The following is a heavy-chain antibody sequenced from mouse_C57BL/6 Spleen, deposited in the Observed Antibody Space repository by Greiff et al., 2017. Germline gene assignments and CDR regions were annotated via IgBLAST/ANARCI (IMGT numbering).Heavy chain of an antibody. CDR2: ICPGNSAT. Sequence: EVQLQQSGTVLARPGASVKISCKTSGYTFTSYGMHWVNQRPGKGLEWVGDICPGNSATRYTQKFKGRVNLTAVKSTSTAYMELSSLTNEDTAVYYCTRLPSYFDYWGQGTTLTVSS. J-gene: IGHJ2*01. CDR3: TRLPSYFDY. V-gene: IGHV1-5*01. CDR1: GYTFTSYG.